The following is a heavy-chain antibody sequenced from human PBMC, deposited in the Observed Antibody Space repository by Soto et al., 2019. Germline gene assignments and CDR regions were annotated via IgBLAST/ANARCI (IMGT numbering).Heavy chain of an antibody. V-gene: IGHV3-23*01. Sequence: GGSLRLSCAASGFTFSSYAMSWVRQAPGKGLEWVSAISGSGGSTYYADSVKGRFTISRDNSKNTLYLQMNSLRAEDTAVYYCAKDSLEIVGATTGYWGQGTLVTVSS. CDR2: ISGSGGST. J-gene: IGHJ4*02. CDR1: GFTFSSYA. CDR3: AKDSLEIVGATTGY. D-gene: IGHD1-26*01.